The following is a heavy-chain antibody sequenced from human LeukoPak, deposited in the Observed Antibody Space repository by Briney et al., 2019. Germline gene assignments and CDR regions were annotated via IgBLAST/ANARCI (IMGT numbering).Heavy chain of an antibody. CDR2: IRFDGSTK. CDR3: AKPHFDD. V-gene: IGHV3-30*02. J-gene: IGHJ4*02. Sequence: PGGPLGLSCATSGFTFSNYGMHWVRQAPGKGLEWVAFIRFDGSTKYYADSVKGRFTISGDNSKNTFYLQMNSLRAGDTAVYYCAKPHFDDWGQGTLVTVSS. CDR1: GFTFSNYG.